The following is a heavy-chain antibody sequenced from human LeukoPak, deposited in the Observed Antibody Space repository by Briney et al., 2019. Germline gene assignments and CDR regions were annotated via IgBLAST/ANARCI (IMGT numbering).Heavy chain of an antibody. V-gene: IGHV4-31*03. D-gene: IGHD4-17*01. CDR2: IYYSGST. CDR1: GGSISSGGYY. Sequence: SETLSLTCTVSGGSISSGGYYWSWIRQHPGKGLEWIGYIYYSGSTYYNPSLKSRVTISVDTSKNQFSLKLSSVTAADTAVYHCARAENTVTTFDYFDYWGQGTLVTVSS. CDR3: ARAENTVTTFDYFDY. J-gene: IGHJ4*02.